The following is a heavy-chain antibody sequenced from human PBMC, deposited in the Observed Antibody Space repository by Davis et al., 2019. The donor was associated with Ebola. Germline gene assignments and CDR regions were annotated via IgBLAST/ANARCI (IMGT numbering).Heavy chain of an antibody. Sequence: GESLKISCAASGITISSHYISWVRHAPEKTLEGASVIYSGGSTYYADAVTGRFTISRDNSKNTLYLQMNSLRAEDTAVYYCASNYPYYYYGMDVWGQGTTVTVSS. J-gene: IGHJ6*02. V-gene: IGHV3-66*01. CDR1: GITISSHY. CDR3: ASNYPYYYYGMDV. D-gene: IGHD4-11*01. CDR2: IYSGGST.